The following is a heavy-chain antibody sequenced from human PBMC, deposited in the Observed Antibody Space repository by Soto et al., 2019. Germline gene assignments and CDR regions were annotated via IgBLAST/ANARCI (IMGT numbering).Heavy chain of an antibody. J-gene: IGHJ4*02. CDR1: GFTFNNYW. V-gene: IGHV3-7*04. Sequence: DVQLVESGGGLVQPGGSLRLSCAASGFTFNNYWMSWVRQAPGKGLEWVANIKEDGSKKYYVDSVKGRFTISRDNAKKSLYLQMNSMRAEDTAVYYCARDEVGPGNYWGQGTLGTVSS. CDR3: ARDEVGPGNY. CDR2: IKEDGSKK. D-gene: IGHD2-2*01.